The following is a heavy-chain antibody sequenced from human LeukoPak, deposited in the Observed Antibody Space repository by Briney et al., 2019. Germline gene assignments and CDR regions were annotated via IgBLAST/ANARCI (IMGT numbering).Heavy chain of an antibody. CDR3: ARVYYDRSGYPEIYYYYYMDV. CDR2: IYYSGST. J-gene: IGHJ6*03. Sequence: PSETLSLTCTVSGGSISSYYWSWIRQPPGKGLEWIGYIYYSGSTNYNPSLKSRVTISVDTSKNQFSLKLSSVTAADTAVYYCARVYYDRSGYPEIYYYYYMDVWGKGTTVTVSS. D-gene: IGHD3-22*01. CDR1: GGSISSYY. V-gene: IGHV4-59*01.